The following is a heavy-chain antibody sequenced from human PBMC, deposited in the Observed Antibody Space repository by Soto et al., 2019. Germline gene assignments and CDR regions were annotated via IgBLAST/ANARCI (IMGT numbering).Heavy chain of an antibody. J-gene: IGHJ6*02. Sequence: SETLSLTCTVSGGSISHFYWSWIRQPPGKGLEWIGYIFHSGSPYYNPSLKSRVTISVDRSKNQFSLKLSSVTAADTAVYYCARAHYGDYGYGMDVWGQGTTVTVSS. CDR3: ARAHYGDYGYGMDV. CDR2: IFHSGSP. V-gene: IGHV4-30-2*01. CDR1: GGSISHFY. D-gene: IGHD4-17*01.